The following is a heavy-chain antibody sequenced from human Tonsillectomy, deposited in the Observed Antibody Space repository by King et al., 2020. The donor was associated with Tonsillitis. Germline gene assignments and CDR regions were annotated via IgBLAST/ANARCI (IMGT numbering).Heavy chain of an antibody. CDR3: ARDVLSGGDYYYMDV. Sequence: VQLVESGAEVKKPGASVKVSCKASGYTFTSYGISWVRQAPGQGLEWMGWISADNGNTKYAQRLQGRDTMTTDTSTSTAYMELRSLRSDDTAVYYCARDVLSGGDYYYMDVWGKGTTVTVSS. V-gene: IGHV1-18*01. CDR2: ISADNGNT. D-gene: IGHD3-10*01. CDR1: GYTFTSYG. J-gene: IGHJ6*03.